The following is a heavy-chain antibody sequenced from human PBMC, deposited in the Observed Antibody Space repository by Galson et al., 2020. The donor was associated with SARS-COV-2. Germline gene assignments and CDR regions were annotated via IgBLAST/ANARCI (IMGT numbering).Heavy chain of an antibody. D-gene: IGHD6-13*01. Sequence: GESLKISCAASGFTFSSYWMSWVRQAPGKGLEWVANIKQDGSEKYYVDSVKGRFTISRDNAKNSLYLQMNSLRAEDTAVYYCARDRSSSWYFHWFDPWGQGTLVTVSS. V-gene: IGHV3-7*01. CDR3: ARDRSSSWYFHWFDP. CDR1: GFTFSSYW. CDR2: IKQDGSEK. J-gene: IGHJ5*02.